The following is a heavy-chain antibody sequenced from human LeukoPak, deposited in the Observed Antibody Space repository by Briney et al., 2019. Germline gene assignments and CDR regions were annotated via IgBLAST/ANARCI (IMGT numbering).Heavy chain of an antibody. CDR3: ARGVEQWLVRGKYYYYYGMDV. V-gene: IGHV4-34*01. Sequence: SETLSLTCAVYGGSFSGYYWSWIRQPPGKGLEWIGEINHSGSTNYNPSLKSRVTISVDTSKNQFSLKLSSVTAADTAMYYCARGVEQWLVRGKYYYYYGMDVWGQGTTVTVSS. CDR2: INHSGST. CDR1: GGSFSGYY. J-gene: IGHJ6*02. D-gene: IGHD6-19*01.